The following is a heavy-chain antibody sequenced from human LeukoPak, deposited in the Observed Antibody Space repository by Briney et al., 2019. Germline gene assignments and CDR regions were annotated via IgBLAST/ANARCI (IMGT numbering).Heavy chain of an antibody. CDR1: GDSISTSKSY. V-gene: IGHV4-61*05. D-gene: IGHD5-18*01. J-gene: IGHJ6*03. CDR3: ARTTEGGYTYGYFYYYYMDV. CDR2: IYYSGST. Sequence: SETLSLTCTVSGDSISTSKSYWGWIRQPPLKGLEWIGYIYYSGSTNYNPSLKSRVTISVDTSKNQFSLKLTSVTAADTAVYYCARTTEGGYTYGYFYYYYMDVWGKGTTVTISS.